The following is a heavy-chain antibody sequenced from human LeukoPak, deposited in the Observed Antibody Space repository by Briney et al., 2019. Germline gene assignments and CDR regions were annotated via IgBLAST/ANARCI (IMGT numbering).Heavy chain of an antibody. J-gene: IGHJ3*02. D-gene: IGHD3-10*01. Sequence: TGGSLRLSCAASGFTASSNYISWVRQAPGKGLECVSVSYSGGSTDYADSVKGRFTISRDNSKNTLYLQMNSLRTEDTAVYYCARGVIRGIDAFDIWGQGTMVTVSS. CDR3: ARGVIRGIDAFDI. CDR2: SYSGGST. V-gene: IGHV3-66*02. CDR1: GFTASSNY.